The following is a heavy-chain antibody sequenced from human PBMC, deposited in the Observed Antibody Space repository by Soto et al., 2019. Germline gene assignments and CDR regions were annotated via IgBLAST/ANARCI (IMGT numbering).Heavy chain of an antibody. Sequence: QVQLQESGPGLVKPSQTLSLTCTVSGGSINSGGYCWSWIRQHPGKGLDWIGCISYGVSTSYNPYLKSRVTISVDTSKNQFSLKLTSVTAADTAVYYCSRGILVWGQGALITVSS. J-gene: IGHJ4*02. CDR3: SRGILV. CDR1: GGSINSGGYC. CDR2: ISYGVST. V-gene: IGHV4-31*03. D-gene: IGHD5-18*01.